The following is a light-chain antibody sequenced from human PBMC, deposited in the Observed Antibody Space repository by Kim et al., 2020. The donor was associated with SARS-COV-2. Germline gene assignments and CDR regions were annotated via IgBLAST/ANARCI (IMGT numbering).Light chain of an antibody. J-gene: IGLJ2*01. Sequence: GQRAPISCSGTTSNIGTNYVSWYQKLPGTAPKLLIDDSIERNSGIPDRFSASKSGTSATLAITGLQTGDEAVYYCGTWDSSLSGGVFGGGTQLTVL. CDR2: DSI. CDR1: TSNIGTNY. CDR3: GTWDSSLSGGV. V-gene: IGLV1-51*01.